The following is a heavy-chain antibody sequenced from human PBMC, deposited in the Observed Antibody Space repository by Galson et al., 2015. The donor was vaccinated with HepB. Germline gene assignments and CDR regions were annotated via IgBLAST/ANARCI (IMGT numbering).Heavy chain of an antibody. V-gene: IGHV4-39*01. CDR3: ARQGYYDSSGYYNYYYYMDV. J-gene: IGHJ6*03. CDR1: GGSISSSSYY. CDR2: IYYSGST. Sequence: LSLTCTVSGGSISSSSYYWGWIRQPPGKGLEWIGSIYYSGSTYYNPSLKSRVTISVDTSKNQFSLKLSSVTAADTAVYYCARQGYYDSSGYYNYYYYMDVWGKGTTVTVSS. D-gene: IGHD3-22*01.